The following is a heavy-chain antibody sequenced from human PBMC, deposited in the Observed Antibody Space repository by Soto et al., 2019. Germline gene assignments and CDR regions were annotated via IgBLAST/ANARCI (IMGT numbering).Heavy chain of an antibody. CDR3: ARASSSSSAVDY. Sequence: QVQLQESCQGLVKPSQTLSLTCSVSGESISSGGYYWSWIRQHPGKGLEWIGYIYDSGSAYYNPSLKSRVIISIDTSKNQFTMKLSSVTAADTAVYYCARASSSSSAVDYWGQGTLITVSS. J-gene: IGHJ4*02. CDR1: GESISSGGYY. CDR2: IYDSGSA. D-gene: IGHD6-6*01. V-gene: IGHV4-31*03.